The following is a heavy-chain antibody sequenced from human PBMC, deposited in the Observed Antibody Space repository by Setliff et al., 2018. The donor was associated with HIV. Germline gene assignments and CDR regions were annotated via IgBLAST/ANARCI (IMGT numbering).Heavy chain of an antibody. J-gene: IGHJ4*02. V-gene: IGHV4-4*09. Sequence: PSETLSLTCTVSGGSISSYYWSWIRQPPGKGLEWIGNIYSSGSTNYNPSLKSRVTISVDTSKNQFSLKLSSVTAADTAVYYCVNPSGAMGDFDSWGQGTLVTVPQ. D-gene: IGHD3-16*01. CDR3: VNPSGAMGDFDS. CDR2: IYSSGST. CDR1: GGSISSYY.